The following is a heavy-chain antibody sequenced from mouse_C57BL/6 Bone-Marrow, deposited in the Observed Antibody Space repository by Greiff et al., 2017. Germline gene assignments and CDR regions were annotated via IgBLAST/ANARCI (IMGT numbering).Heavy chain of an antibody. CDR3: ARRGDGRDWYFDV. J-gene: IGHJ1*03. CDR2: ISSGGSYT. V-gene: IGHV5-6*01. Sequence: EVQRVESGGDLVKPGGSLKLSCAASGFTFSSYGMSWVRQTPDKRLEWVATISSGGSYTYYPDSVKGRFTFTRDNAKNTLYLQMSSLKTEDTAMYYCARRGDGRDWYFDVWGTGTAVTVTS. CDR1: GFTFSSYG.